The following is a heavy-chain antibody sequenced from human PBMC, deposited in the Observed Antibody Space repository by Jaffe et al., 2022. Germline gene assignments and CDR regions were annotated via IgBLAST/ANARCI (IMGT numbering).Heavy chain of an antibody. CDR2: ISGSGGST. CDR3: ANHGYIWGSYRYTGGSHDAFDI. V-gene: IGHV3-23*01. CDR1: GFTFSSYA. D-gene: IGHD3-16*02. J-gene: IGHJ3*02. Sequence: EVQLLESGGGLVQPGGSLRLSCAASGFTFSSYAMSWVRQAPGKGLEWVSAISGSGGSTYYADSVKGRFTISRDNSKNTLYLQMNSLRAEDTAVYYCANHGYIWGSYRYTGGSHDAFDIWGQGTMVTVSS.